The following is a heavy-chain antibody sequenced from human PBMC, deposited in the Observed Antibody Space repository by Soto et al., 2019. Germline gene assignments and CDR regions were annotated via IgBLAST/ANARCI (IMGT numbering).Heavy chain of an antibody. J-gene: IGHJ5*02. CDR1: GFTFSSYE. V-gene: IGHV3-48*03. D-gene: IGHD3-3*01. CDR3: ARGGDDFWSGYNWFDP. CDR2: ISSSGSTI. Sequence: GVSLRLSCAASGFTFSSYEMTWVRQAPGKGLEWVSYISSSGSTIYYADSVKGRFTISRDNAKNSLYQQMNSLRAEDTAVYYCARGGDDFWSGYNWFDPCGQGTLVTVSS.